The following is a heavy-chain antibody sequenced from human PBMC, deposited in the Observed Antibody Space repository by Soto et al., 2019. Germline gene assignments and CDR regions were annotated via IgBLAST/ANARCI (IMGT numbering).Heavy chain of an antibody. V-gene: IGHV4-34*01. CDR1: GQSFSGHT. CDR2: ISQSGST. D-gene: IGHD2-2*01. J-gene: IGHJ4*02. Sequence: QVQLQQWGAGLLKPSETLSLTCAVYGQSFSGHTWSWIRQSPGKGLEWIGEISQSGSTYYNPSLKTRDTISADTSKNQFSLTLNSVTAAETGVFYCARGSGIAVIPGELEDVHYDYWGQGTLVSVSS. CDR3: ARGSGIAVIPGELEDVHYDY.